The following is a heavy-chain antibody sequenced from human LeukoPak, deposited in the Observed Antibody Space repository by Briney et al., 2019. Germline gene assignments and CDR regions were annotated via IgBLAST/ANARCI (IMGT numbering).Heavy chain of an antibody. V-gene: IGHV4-34*01. CDR2: INHSGST. J-gene: IGHJ4*02. CDR3: ARDQSVFDY. D-gene: IGHD4-11*01. CDR1: GGSFSGYY. Sequence: ASETLSLTCAVYGGSFSGYYWSWIRQPPGKGLEWIGEINHSGSTNYNPSLKSRVTISVDTSKNQFSLKLSSVTAADTAVYYCARDQSVFDYWGQGTLVTVSS.